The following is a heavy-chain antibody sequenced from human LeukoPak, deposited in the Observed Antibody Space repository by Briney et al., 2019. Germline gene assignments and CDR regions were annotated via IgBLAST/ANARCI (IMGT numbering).Heavy chain of an antibody. CDR3: ARDSNVEMATILPDY. D-gene: IGHD5-24*01. CDR1: GGTFSSYT. Sequence: GASVKVSCKASGGTFSSYTISWVRQAPGQGLEWMGRIIPILGIANYAQKFQGRVTINADKSTSTAYMELSSLRPEDTAVYYCARDSNVEMATILPDYWGQGTLVTVSS. CDR2: IIPILGIA. V-gene: IGHV1-69*04. J-gene: IGHJ4*02.